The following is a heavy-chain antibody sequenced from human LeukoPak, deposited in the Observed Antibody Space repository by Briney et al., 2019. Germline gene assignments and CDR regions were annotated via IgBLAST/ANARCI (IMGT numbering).Heavy chain of an antibody. CDR3: ARAAIAAARIYYYMDV. V-gene: IGHV3-48*03. Sequence: PGGSLRLSCAASGFTFSTYEMHWVRQAPGKGLEWISYISSSGTTIYYADSVKGRFTISRDNAKNSLYLQMNSLRAEDTAVYYCARAAIAAARIYYYMDVWGKGTTVTVSS. J-gene: IGHJ6*03. CDR2: ISSSGTTI. CDR1: GFTFSTYE. D-gene: IGHD6-13*01.